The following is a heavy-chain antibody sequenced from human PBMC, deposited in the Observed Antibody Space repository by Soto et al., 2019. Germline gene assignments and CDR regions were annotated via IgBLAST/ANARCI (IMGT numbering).Heavy chain of an antibody. Sequence: EVQLLESGGGLVQPGGSLRLSCAASGFTFSSYAMSWVRQAPGKGLEWVSAISGSGGSTYYAASVKGRFTISRDNSKNTLYLQMNSLRAADTAVYYCAKPSPYCSSTSCQGYWGQGTLVTVSS. J-gene: IGHJ4*02. V-gene: IGHV3-23*01. D-gene: IGHD2-2*01. CDR3: AKPSPYCSSTSCQGY. CDR2: ISGSGGST. CDR1: GFTFSSYA.